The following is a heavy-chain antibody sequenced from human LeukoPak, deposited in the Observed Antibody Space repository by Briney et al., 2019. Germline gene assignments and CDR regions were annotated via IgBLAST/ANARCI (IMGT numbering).Heavy chain of an antibody. Sequence: PSETLSLTCTVSGGSIVSHYWNWIRQPAGRGLEWIGRFYASGTTNTSPSLKSRVTMSVDTSKNQFSLKLSSVTAADTAVYYCAKDSSTWGNLAGHFDSWGQGTLVTVSS. CDR2: FYASGTT. V-gene: IGHV4-4*07. D-gene: IGHD6-13*01. CDR3: AKDSSTWGNLAGHFDS. CDR1: GGSIVSHY. J-gene: IGHJ4*02.